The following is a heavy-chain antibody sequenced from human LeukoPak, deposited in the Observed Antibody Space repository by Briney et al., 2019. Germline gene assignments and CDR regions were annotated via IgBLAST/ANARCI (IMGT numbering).Heavy chain of an antibody. CDR3: AKDSPYYYYGMDV. CDR1: GFTFSSYG. J-gene: IGHJ6*02. V-gene: IGHV3-30*18. CDR2: ISYDGSNK. Sequence: GRSLGLSCAASGFTFSSYGMHWVRQAPGKGLEWVAVISYDGSNKYYADSVKGRFTISRDNSKNTLYLQMNSLRAEDTAVYYCAKDSPYYYYGMDVWGQGTTVTVSS.